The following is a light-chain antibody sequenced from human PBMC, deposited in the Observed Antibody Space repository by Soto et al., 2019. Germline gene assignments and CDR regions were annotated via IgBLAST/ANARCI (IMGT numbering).Light chain of an antibody. J-gene: IGKJ1*01. CDR1: QSISGS. CDR2: EAS. CDR3: QQYNGYWT. V-gene: IGKV1-5*03. Sequence: DIQMTQSPSTLSASVGDRVTITCRASQSISGSLAWYQQKPGKAPRLLIYEASNLKSGVPSRFSGSGSGTEYTLTISSLQPDVFASYYCQQYNGYWTFGQATKVEIK.